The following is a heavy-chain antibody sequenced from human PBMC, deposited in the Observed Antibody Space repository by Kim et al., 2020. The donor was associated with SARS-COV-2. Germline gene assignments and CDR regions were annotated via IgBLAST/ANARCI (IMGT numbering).Heavy chain of an antibody. Sequence: SVKVSCKASGGTFSSYAISRVRQAPGQGLEWMGGIIPIFGTANYAQKFQGRVTITADKSTSTAYMELSSLRSEDTAVYYCARGLWFGELLEFDAFDIWGQGTMVTVSS. J-gene: IGHJ3*02. D-gene: IGHD3-10*01. CDR1: GGTFSSYA. CDR3: ARGLWFGELLEFDAFDI. CDR2: IIPIFGTA. V-gene: IGHV1-69*06.